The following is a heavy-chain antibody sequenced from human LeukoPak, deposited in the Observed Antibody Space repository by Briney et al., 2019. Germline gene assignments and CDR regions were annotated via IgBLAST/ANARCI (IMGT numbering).Heavy chain of an antibody. CDR3: ARADVSAARPGY. CDR1: GYTFTNYG. CDR2: ISAYNGNT. Sequence: ASVTVSCKASGYTFTNYGISWVRQAPGQGLEWMGWISAYNGNTNYTQKLQGRVTMTTDTSTSTAYMELRSLRSDDTAVYYCARADVSAARPGYWGQGTLVTVSS. J-gene: IGHJ4*02. D-gene: IGHD6-6*01. V-gene: IGHV1-18*01.